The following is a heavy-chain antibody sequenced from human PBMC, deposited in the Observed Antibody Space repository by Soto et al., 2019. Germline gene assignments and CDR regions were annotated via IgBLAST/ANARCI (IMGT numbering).Heavy chain of an antibody. CDR1: GFTFSSYW. Sequence: EVQLVESGRGLVQPGGSLRLSCASSGFTFSSYWMSWVRQAPGKGLEWVANIKEDGSDMYYVDSVKGRFTISRDKAKNSLYLQMNSLRAEDTAVYYCATEVWVYYDFWSGYSDYWGQGTLVTVSS. D-gene: IGHD3-3*01. J-gene: IGHJ4*02. CDR2: IKEDGSDM. CDR3: ATEVWVYYDFWSGYSDY. V-gene: IGHV3-7*01.